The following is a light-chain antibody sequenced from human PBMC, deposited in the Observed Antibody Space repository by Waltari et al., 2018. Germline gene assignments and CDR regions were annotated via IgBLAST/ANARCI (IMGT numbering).Light chain of an antibody. V-gene: IGLV3-25*03. CDR1: ALTDQY. CDR3: QSADSTGSDVV. J-gene: IGLJ2*01. CDR2: KDN. Sequence: SYELTQPPSVTVSPGQTARIACSGDALTDQYVHWYQQRPGRAPVVGIYKDNKRPSGIPERFSGSSSGKTVTLTISGVQAEDESDYYCQSADSTGSDVVFGGGTKLTVL.